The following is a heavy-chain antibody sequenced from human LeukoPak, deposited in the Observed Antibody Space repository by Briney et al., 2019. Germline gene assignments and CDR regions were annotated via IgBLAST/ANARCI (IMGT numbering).Heavy chain of an antibody. CDR2: IHYSGTT. Sequence: SETLSLTCTVSGGSISSYYWSWIRQPPGKGLVWIGYIHYSGTTNYNPSLKSRVTISVDTSKNQFSLKLSSVTAADTAVYFCARRVGFYGSGSLNYFDPWGQGILVSVSS. CDR3: ARRVGFYGSGSLNYFDP. V-gene: IGHV4-59*08. D-gene: IGHD3-10*01. J-gene: IGHJ5*01. CDR1: GGSISSYY.